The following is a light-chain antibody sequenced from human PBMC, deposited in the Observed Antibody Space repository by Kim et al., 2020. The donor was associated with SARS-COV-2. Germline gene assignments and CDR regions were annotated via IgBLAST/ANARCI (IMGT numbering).Light chain of an antibody. V-gene: IGKV3-20*01. CDR1: QSVTNNQ. CDR3: QQYGSGRT. J-gene: IGKJ1*01. CDR2: GAS. Sequence: LSPVESAPVSCRASQSVTNNQLAWYQQKPGQAPRLLIYGASSWFTGIPDRFSGSGSGTDFTLIISRLEPEDFAVYYCQQYGSGRTFGQGTKVDIK.